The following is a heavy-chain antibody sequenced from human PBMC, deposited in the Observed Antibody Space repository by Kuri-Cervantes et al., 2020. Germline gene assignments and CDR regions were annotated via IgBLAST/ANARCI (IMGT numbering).Heavy chain of an antibody. Sequence: GESLKISCAASGFTFSNAWMSWVRQAPGRGLEWVAVISYDGSNKYYADSVKGRFTISRDNSKNTLYLQMNSLRSEDTAVYYCARDLRDYNHESSAYPKLFGGEYAFDIWGQGTTATVSS. J-gene: IGHJ3*02. CDR1: GFTFSNAW. D-gene: IGHD3-22*01. CDR2: ISYDGSNK. V-gene: IGHV3-30-3*01. CDR3: ARDLRDYNHESSAYPKLFGGEYAFDI.